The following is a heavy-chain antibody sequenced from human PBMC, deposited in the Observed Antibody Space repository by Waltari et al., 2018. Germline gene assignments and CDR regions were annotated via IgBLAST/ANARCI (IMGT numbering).Heavy chain of an antibody. Sequence: QVQLQQWGAGLLKPSETLSLTCAVYGGSFSGYYWRWIRQPPGKGLEWIGEINHSGSTNYNPSLKSRVTISVDTSKNQFSLKLSSVTAADTAVYYCARDPDYYGSGSLFDYWGQGTLVTVSS. CDR2: INHSGST. CDR3: ARDPDYYGSGSLFDY. V-gene: IGHV4-34*01. J-gene: IGHJ4*02. CDR1: GGSFSGYY. D-gene: IGHD3-10*01.